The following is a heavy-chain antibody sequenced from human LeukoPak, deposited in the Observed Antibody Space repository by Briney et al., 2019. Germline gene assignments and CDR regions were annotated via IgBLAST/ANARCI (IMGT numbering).Heavy chain of an antibody. CDR3: AREGGATTFDY. CDR2: ISYDGSNK. CDR1: GFTFSSYA. D-gene: IGHD1-26*01. V-gene: IGHV3-30*01. J-gene: IGHJ4*02. Sequence: GRSLRLSCAASGFTFSSYAMQWVRQAPGRGLEWVAVISYDGSNKYYEDSVKGRFTTSRDNSTNTLYLQLNNLRAEDTAVYYCAREGGATTFDYWGQGTMVTVSS.